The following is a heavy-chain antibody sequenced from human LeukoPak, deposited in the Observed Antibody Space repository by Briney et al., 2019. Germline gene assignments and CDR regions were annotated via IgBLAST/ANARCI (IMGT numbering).Heavy chain of an antibody. D-gene: IGHD3-10*01. CDR3: ARLGDYGSGSVTTHHFDY. CDR2: INPSGGST. J-gene: IGHJ4*02. Sequence: ASVKVSCKASGYTFTSYYMHWVRQAPGQGLEWMGIINPSGGSTSYAQKFQGRVTMTRDTSTSTVYMELSSPRSEDTAVYYCARLGDYGSGSVTTHHFDYWGQGTLVTVSS. V-gene: IGHV1-46*01. CDR1: GYTFTSYY.